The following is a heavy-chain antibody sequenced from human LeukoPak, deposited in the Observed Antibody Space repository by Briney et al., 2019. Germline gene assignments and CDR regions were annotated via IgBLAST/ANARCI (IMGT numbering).Heavy chain of an antibody. CDR3: ARRSYYDILTGPPGGGDAFDI. Sequence: SVTVSCKASGGTFSSYAISWVRQAPGQGLEWMGRIIPILGIANYAQKFQGRVTITADKSTSTAYMELSSLRSEDTAVYYCARRSYYDILTGPPGGGDAFDIWGQGTMVTVSS. CDR1: GGTFSSYA. D-gene: IGHD3-9*01. J-gene: IGHJ3*02. V-gene: IGHV1-69*04. CDR2: IIPILGIA.